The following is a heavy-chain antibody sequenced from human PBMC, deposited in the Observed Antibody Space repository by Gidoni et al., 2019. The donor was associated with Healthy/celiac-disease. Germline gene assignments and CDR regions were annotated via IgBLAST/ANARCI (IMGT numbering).Heavy chain of an antibody. CDR1: GFTFSSYE. CDR2: ISSSGSTI. Sequence: EVQLVESGGGLVQPGGSLRLSCAASGFTFSSYEMNWVRQAPGKGLEWVSYISSSGSTIYYADSVKGRFTISRDNAKNSLYLQMNSLRAEDTAVYYCARGRGYSYGYYYGMDVWGQGTTVTVSS. CDR3: ARGRGYSYGYYYGMDV. J-gene: IGHJ6*02. V-gene: IGHV3-48*03. D-gene: IGHD5-18*01.